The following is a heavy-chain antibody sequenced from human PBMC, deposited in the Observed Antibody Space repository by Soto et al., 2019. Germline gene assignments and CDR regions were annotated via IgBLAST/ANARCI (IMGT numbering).Heavy chain of an antibody. CDR2: INHSGST. CDR1: GGSFSGYY. D-gene: IGHD6-13*01. J-gene: IGHJ4*02. Sequence: SETLSLTCAVYGGSFSGYYWNWIRQPPGKGLEWIGEINHSGSTNYNPSLKSRVTISVGKSKNQFSLKLSSVTAADTAVYYCARCIAAAGPIDYWGQGTLVTVS. CDR3: ARCIAAAGPIDY. V-gene: IGHV4-34*01.